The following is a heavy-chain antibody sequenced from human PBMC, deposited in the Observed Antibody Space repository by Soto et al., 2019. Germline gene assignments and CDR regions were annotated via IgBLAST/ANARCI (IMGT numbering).Heavy chain of an antibody. Sequence: QVQLVQSGAEVKKPGSSVKVSCKASGGTFSSYTISWVRQAPGQGLEWMGRIIPILGIANYAQKFQGRVMITADKSTSTAYMELSSLRSEDTAVYYCARDDPRGRHDYWGQGTLVTVSS. CDR1: GGTFSSYT. CDR2: IIPILGIA. V-gene: IGHV1-69*08. CDR3: ARDDPRGRHDY. J-gene: IGHJ4*02. D-gene: IGHD3-16*01.